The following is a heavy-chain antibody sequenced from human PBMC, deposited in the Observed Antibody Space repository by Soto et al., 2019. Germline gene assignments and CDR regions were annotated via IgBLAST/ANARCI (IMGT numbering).Heavy chain of an antibody. J-gene: IGHJ2*01. CDR3: TKSDGCGGGVCYTGTYYYFDV. CDR2: ISESGHHT. Sequence: GGSLRLSCAASGFPSSTYALNWVRQAPGKGPEWVSTISESGHHTHYADSVKGRFTISRDKSKNTLSLQMNSLRVDDTAIYYCTKSDGCGGGVCYTGTYYYFDVWGRGTLVTVSS. D-gene: IGHD2-8*02. CDR1: GFPSSTYA. V-gene: IGHV3-23*01.